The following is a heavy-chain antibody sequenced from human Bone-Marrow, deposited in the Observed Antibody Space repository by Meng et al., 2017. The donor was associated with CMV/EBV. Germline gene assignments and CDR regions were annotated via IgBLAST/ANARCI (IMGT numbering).Heavy chain of an antibody. Sequence: ASVKVSCKASGYTFTGYYMHWVRQAPGQGLEWMGWINPNSGGTNYAQKFQGRVTMTRDKSISTAYMELSRLRSDDTAVYYCAREGGFSVGGMDVWGQGTTVTVSS. CDR3: AREGGFSVGGMDV. D-gene: IGHD3-16*01. J-gene: IGHJ6*02. V-gene: IGHV1-2*02. CDR1: GYTFTGYY. CDR2: INPNSGGT.